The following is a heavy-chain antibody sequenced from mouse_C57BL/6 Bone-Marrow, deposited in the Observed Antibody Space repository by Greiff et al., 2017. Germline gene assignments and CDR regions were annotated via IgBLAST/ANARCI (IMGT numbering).Heavy chain of an antibody. CDR3: ARSDYGSSLYAMDY. J-gene: IGHJ4*01. CDR2: IYWDDDK. D-gene: IGHD1-1*01. CDR1: GFSLSTSGMG. V-gene: IGHV8-12*01. Sequence: QVQLKESGPGILQSSQTLSLTCSFSGFSLSTSGMGVRWIRQPSGKGLEWLAHIYWDDDKRYNPSLKSRLTISKDTSRNQVFLKITSVDTADTATYYCARSDYGSSLYAMDYWGQGTSVTVSS.